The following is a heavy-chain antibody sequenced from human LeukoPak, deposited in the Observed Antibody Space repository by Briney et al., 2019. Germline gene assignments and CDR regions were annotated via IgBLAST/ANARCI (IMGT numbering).Heavy chain of an antibody. V-gene: IGHV4-34*01. J-gene: IGHJ4*02. CDR2: INHSGST. CDR3: ARGSRLRFPFDY. CDR1: GGSFSGYY. Sequence: SETLSLTCAVCGGSFSGYYWSWIRQPPGKGLEWIGEINHSGSTNYNPSLKSRVTISVDTSKNQFSLKLSSVTAADTAVYYCARGSRLRFPFDYWGQGTLVTVSS. D-gene: IGHD3-3*01.